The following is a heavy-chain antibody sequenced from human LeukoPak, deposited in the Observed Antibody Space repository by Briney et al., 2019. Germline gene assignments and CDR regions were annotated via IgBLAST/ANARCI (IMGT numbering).Heavy chain of an antibody. CDR1: GFTFSSYE. J-gene: IGHJ6*03. D-gene: IGHD2-8*01. CDR3: AKDRCSNGVGCYYYYMDV. Sequence: GGSLRLSCAASGFTFSSYEMNWVRQAPGKGLEWVSYISSSGSTIYYADSVKGRFSISRDSSKNILYLQMNSLRAEDTAVYYCAKDRCSNGVGCYYYYMDVWGKGTTVTISS. V-gene: IGHV3-48*03. CDR2: ISSSGSTI.